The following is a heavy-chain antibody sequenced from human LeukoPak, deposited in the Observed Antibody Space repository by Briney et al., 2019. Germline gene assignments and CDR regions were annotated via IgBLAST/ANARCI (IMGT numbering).Heavy chain of an antibody. D-gene: IGHD4-23*01. V-gene: IGHV3-30*14. CDR3: ARDRGYGGISFDS. CDR2: VSSDGNNK. J-gene: IGHJ4*02. CDR1: GFTFSSYA. Sequence: GGSLRLSCAASGFTFSSYAMHWVRQAPGKGLEWVAVVSSDGNNKYYADSVKGRFTISRDNSKNTLYLQMNNLRPEDTAVYYCARDRGYGGISFDSWGQGTLVIVSS.